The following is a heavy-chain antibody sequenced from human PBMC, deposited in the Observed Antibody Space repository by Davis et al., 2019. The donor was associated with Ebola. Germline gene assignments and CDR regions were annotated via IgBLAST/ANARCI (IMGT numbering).Heavy chain of an antibody. V-gene: IGHV4-34*01. Sequence: SETLSLTCAVYGGSFSGYYWSWIRQPPGKGLEWIGEINHSGSTNYNPSLKSRVTISVDTSKNQFSLKLSSVTAADTAVYYCARGRGYSYGYQNWFDPWGQGTLVTVSS. CDR2: INHSGST. CDR3: ARGRGYSYGYQNWFDP. D-gene: IGHD5-18*01. CDR1: GGSFSGYY. J-gene: IGHJ5*02.